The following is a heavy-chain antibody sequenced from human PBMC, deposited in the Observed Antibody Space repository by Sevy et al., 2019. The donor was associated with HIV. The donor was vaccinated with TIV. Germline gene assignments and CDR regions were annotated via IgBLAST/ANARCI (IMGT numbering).Heavy chain of an antibody. CDR3: AREGCSRPHDY. J-gene: IGHJ4*02. Sequence: GGSQRLSCAASGFAFKDYSMSWIRQAPGKGLEWVATLSFGCGQINYADSVKGRFTISRDNSKNSFYLQMDNLRVEDTALYYCAREGCSRPHDYWGQGTRVTVSS. CDR2: LSFGCGQI. D-gene: IGHD2-2*01. CDR1: GFAFKDYS. V-gene: IGHV3-23*01.